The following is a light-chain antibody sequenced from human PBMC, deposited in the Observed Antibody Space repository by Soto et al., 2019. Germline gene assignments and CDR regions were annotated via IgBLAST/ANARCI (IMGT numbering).Light chain of an antibody. CDR3: LQHYSYPWT. J-gene: IGKJ1*01. Sequence: DIPMTQSPSSLSASVGDRLTITCRASQAIRKDLAWYQQKPGKAPNRLIYDASSLQSGVPSRFSGSASGTEFTLTISRLQPEDFATYYYLQHYSYPWTFGQGTKVEIK. CDR2: DAS. V-gene: IGKV1-17*01. CDR1: QAIRKD.